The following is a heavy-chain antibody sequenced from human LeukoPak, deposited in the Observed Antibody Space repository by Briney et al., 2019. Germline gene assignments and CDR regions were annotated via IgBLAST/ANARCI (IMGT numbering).Heavy chain of an antibody. Sequence: GGSLRLSCAASGFTFSSYSMNWVRQAPGKGLEWVSSISSSSGYIYYADSVKGRFTISRDNAKNSLYLQMNSLTAEDTAIFYCARKVYSSSWQTTVCFDQWGQATLVTVSS. CDR3: ARKVYSSSWQTTVCFDQ. CDR1: GFTFSSYS. J-gene: IGHJ4*02. V-gene: IGHV3-21*01. CDR2: ISSSSGYI. D-gene: IGHD6-13*01.